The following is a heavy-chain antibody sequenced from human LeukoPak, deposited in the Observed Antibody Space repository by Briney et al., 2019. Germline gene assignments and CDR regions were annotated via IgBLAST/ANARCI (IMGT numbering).Heavy chain of an antibody. CDR1: GGSFSGYY. V-gene: IGHV4-34*01. D-gene: IGHD6-13*01. Sequence: PSETLSLTCAVYGGSFSGYYSSWIRQPPGKGLEWIGEINHSGSTNYNPSLKSRVTISVDTSKNQFSLKLSSVTAADTAVYYCASFTGAAALFDYWGQGTLVTVSS. CDR3: ASFTGAAALFDY. CDR2: INHSGST. J-gene: IGHJ4*02.